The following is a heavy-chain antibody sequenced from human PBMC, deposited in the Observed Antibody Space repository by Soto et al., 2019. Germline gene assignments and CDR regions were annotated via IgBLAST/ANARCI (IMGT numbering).Heavy chain of an antibody. J-gene: IGHJ6*03. CDR2: INHSGST. Sequence: SETLSLTCAVYGGSFSGYYWSWIRQPPGKGLEWIGEINHSGSTNYNPSLKSRVTISVDTSKNQFSLKLSSVTAADTAVYYCARSSPYYYYMDVWGKGTTVTVSS. V-gene: IGHV4-34*01. CDR1: GGSFSGYY. CDR3: ARSSPYYYYMDV.